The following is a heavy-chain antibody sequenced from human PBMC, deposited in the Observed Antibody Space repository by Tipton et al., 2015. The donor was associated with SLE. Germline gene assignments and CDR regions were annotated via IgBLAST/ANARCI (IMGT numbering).Heavy chain of an antibody. Sequence: TLSLTCTVSDGSIRSTNYYWGWIRQPPGKGLGWIGSIFYTGSTYYNPSLKSRVSFSIDTSKHQFSLKLNSVTAADTAVYYCARHDGQWDAFDIWGQGTMVTVSS. CDR2: IFYTGST. CDR1: DGSIRSTNYY. D-gene: IGHD6-19*01. CDR3: ARHDGQWDAFDI. J-gene: IGHJ3*02. V-gene: IGHV4-39*07.